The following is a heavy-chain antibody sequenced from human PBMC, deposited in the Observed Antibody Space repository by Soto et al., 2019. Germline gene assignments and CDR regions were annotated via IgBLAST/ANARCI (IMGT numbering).Heavy chain of an antibody. J-gene: IGHJ6*02. Sequence: SETLSLTCTVSGGSIISYYWSWIRQPAGKGLEWIGRIYTSGSTNYNPSLKSRVTMSVDTSKNQFSLKLSSVTAADTAVYYCRAARPDYYYGMDVWGQGTTVTVSS. CDR1: GGSIISYY. CDR2: IYTSGST. V-gene: IGHV4-4*07. D-gene: IGHD6-6*01. CDR3: RAARPDYYYGMDV.